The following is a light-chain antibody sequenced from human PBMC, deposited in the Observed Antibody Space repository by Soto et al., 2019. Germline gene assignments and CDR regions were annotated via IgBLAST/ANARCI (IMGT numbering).Light chain of an antibody. CDR1: QSLRSS. CDR3: QQYNIWPQT. Sequence: EIVMTQSPATLSVSLGERATLSCRASQSLRSSLAWYQQKPGQAPRLLIYGASTRATGIPARFSDSGSGTEFTLTISSLQSEDFAVYFCQQYNIWPQTFGQGTKVDIK. V-gene: IGKV3-15*01. J-gene: IGKJ1*01. CDR2: GAS.